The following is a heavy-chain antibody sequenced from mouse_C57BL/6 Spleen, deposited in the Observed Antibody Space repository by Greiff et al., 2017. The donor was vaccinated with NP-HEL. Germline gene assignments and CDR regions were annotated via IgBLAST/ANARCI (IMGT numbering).Heavy chain of an antibody. D-gene: IGHD1-1*01. Sequence: EVQLQQSGPELVKPGASVKISCKASGYTFTDYYMNWVKQSHGKSLEWIGDINPNNGGTSYNQKFKGKATLTVDTSTSTAYMELRSLTSEDSAVYYCARSAAYYGSSYGWDIDVWGTGTTVTVSS. CDR1: GYTFTDYY. CDR2: INPNNGGT. CDR3: ARSAAYYGSSYGWDIDV. V-gene: IGHV1-26*01. J-gene: IGHJ1*03.